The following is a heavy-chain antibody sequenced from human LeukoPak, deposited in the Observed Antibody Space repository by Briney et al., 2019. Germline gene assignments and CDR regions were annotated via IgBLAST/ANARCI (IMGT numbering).Heavy chain of an antibody. Sequence: AGGSLRLSCAASGFTFSSYAMSWVRQAPGKGLEWVSYISSSGSTIYYADSVKGRFTISRDNAKNSLYLQMNSLRAEDTAVYYCARVYDILTGSYFDYWGQGTLVTVSS. CDR2: ISSSGSTI. CDR1: GFTFSSYA. CDR3: ARVYDILTGSYFDY. D-gene: IGHD3-9*01. J-gene: IGHJ4*02. V-gene: IGHV3-48*03.